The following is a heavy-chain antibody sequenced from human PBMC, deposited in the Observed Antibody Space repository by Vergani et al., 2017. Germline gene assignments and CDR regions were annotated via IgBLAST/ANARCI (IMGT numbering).Heavy chain of an antibody. D-gene: IGHD5-18*01. Sequence: QLHLQESGPGLVKPSETLSLTCTVSGGSISISTSYYWTWIRQSPGKGLEFIGLIYYNGNTYYDPSLKSRVTMSVDTSKNHFSLKLISVTAADTSVYYCVRQGYAYGYFDSWGHGILVTVSS. V-gene: IGHV4-39*01. J-gene: IGHJ4*01. CDR2: IYYNGNT. CDR1: GGSISISTSYY. CDR3: VRQGYAYGYFDS.